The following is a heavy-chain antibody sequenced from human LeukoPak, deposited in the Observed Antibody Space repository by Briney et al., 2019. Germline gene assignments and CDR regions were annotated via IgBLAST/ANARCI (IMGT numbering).Heavy chain of an antibody. CDR3: AKTLRDLEWLTGELDV. Sequence: GGSLRLSCAASGFSFDNYAMSWVRRTPGKGLEWVSAIGGSGSDTSYTDSVKGRFTISRDNSKSTLYLQMNSLRAEDTAVYHCAKTLRDLEWLTGELDVWGQGTAVTVSS. CDR2: IGGSGSDT. D-gene: IGHD3-3*01. CDR1: GFSFDNYA. V-gene: IGHV3-23*01. J-gene: IGHJ6*02.